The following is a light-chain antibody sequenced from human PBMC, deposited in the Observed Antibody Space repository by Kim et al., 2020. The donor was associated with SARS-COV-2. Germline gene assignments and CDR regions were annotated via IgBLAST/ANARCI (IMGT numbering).Light chain of an antibody. CDR2: AAT. CDR1: PSVSNRY. CDR3: QQYDNLPRT. J-gene: IGKJ1*01. V-gene: IGKV3-20*01. Sequence: SPGERATLSCRASPSVSNRYLAWYQQKPGQAPRLLIYAATTRATGIPDRFSGSGSGTDFTLAISRLEPEDSAVYYCQQYDNLPRTFGQGTKVEIK.